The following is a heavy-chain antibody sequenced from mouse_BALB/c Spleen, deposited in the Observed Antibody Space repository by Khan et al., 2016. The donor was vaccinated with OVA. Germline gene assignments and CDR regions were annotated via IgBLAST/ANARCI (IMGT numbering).Heavy chain of an antibody. CDR1: GFSLSRYN. J-gene: IGHJ4*01. CDR3: ARAYYRYDGYYAMDY. Sequence: QVQLKESGPGLVAPSQSLSITCTVSGFSLSRYNIHWVRQPPGKGLEWLGMIWGGGGTDYNSTLKSRLSISKDNSKNQVFLKMNSLQTADTAMYFCARAYYRYDGYYAMDYWGQGTSVTVSS. D-gene: IGHD2-14*01. CDR2: IWGGGGT. V-gene: IGHV2-6-4*01.